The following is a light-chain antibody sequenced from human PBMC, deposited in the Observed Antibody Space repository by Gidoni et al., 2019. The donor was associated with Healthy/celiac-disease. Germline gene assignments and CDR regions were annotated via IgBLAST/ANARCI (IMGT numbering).Light chain of an antibody. Sequence: SYELTQPLSVHVALGQTARITCGGNNIGSKNVHGYQQKPCQAPLLVIYRDSNRPSGIPERFSGSNSGNTATLTISRAQAGDEADYYCQVWDSSSVVFGGGTKLTVL. V-gene: IGLV3-9*01. CDR3: QVWDSSSVV. CDR1: NIGSKN. CDR2: RDS. J-gene: IGLJ2*01.